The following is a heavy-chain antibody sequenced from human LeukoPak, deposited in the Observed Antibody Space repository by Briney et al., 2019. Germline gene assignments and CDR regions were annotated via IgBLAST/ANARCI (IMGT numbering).Heavy chain of an antibody. CDR3: ARSNVKGNWFDP. Sequence: SETLSLTCTVSGGSINSYYWSWIRQPAGKGLEWIGRIYTSGSTNYNPSLKSRVTMSVDTSKNQFSLKLSSVTAADTAVYYCARSNVKGNWFDPWGQGTLVTVSS. V-gene: IGHV4-4*07. CDR2: IYTSGST. J-gene: IGHJ5*02. CDR1: GGSINSYY. D-gene: IGHD4/OR15-4a*01.